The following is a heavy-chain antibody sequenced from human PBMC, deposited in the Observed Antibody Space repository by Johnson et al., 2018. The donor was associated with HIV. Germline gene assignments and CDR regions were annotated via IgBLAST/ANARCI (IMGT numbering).Heavy chain of an antibody. CDR3: ARVGQKLVPVPRGAFDI. V-gene: IGHV3-30*03. J-gene: IGHJ3*02. CDR1: GFTFSDYC. D-gene: IGHD6-6*01. Sequence: QVQLVESGGDLVKPGGSLRLSCAASGFTFSDYCMSWIRQAPGKGLEWVAVISYDGSNKYYADSVKGRFTISRDNSKNTLYLQMNSLRAEDTAVYYCARVGQKLVPVPRGAFDICGQGTMVTVSS. CDR2: ISYDGSNK.